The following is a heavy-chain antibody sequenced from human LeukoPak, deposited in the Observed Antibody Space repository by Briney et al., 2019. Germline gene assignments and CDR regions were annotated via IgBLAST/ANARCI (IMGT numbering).Heavy chain of an antibody. CDR3: ARRAGAYSHPYDY. V-gene: IGHV3-53*01. CDR1: GFTVSSNY. J-gene: IGHJ4*02. CDR2: IYSGGST. Sequence: GGSLRLSCAASGFTVSSNYMSWVRQAPGKGLEWVSVIYSGGSTSYADSVKGRFTISRDNSKNTLYLQMNSLRAEDTAVYYCARRAGAYSHPYDYWGQGTLVTVSS. D-gene: IGHD4/OR15-4a*01.